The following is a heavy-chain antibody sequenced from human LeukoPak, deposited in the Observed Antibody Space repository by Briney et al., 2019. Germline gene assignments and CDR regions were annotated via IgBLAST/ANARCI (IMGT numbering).Heavy chain of an antibody. CDR3: ARDGAVAGEDYGMDV. V-gene: IGHV1-2*02. CDR1: GYMFTGFY. D-gene: IGHD6-19*01. J-gene: IGHJ6*02. Sequence: ASVKVSCKASGYMFTGFYIHWVRQAPGQGLEWMGWINPNTGGTNFAQKFQGRVTMTRDTSISTAYMELSRLRSDDTAVYYCARDGAVAGEDYGMDVWGQGTTVTVSS. CDR2: INPNTGGT.